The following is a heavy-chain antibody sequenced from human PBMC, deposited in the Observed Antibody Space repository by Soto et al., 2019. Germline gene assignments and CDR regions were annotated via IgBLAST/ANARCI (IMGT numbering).Heavy chain of an antibody. V-gene: IGHV4-39*02. CDR3: ARNDGGPFDS. CDR2: VFYTGST. D-gene: IGHD4-17*01. CDR1: GGSIRSPNYY. Sequence: SETLSLTCSVSGGSIRSPNYYWAWSRQPPGKGLECIGSVFYTGSTYYNPSLKSRLTIAVDTSRNHFSLKLTSVTAADTAVYYCARNDGGPFDSWGQGTLVTVSS. J-gene: IGHJ4*02.